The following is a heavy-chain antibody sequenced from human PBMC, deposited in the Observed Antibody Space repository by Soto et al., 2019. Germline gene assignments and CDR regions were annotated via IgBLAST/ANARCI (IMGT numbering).Heavy chain of an antibody. D-gene: IGHD3-10*02. CDR1: GFTFSSYG. CDR3: ARELFGSHEDY. Sequence: HPGGSLRLSCAASGFTFSSYGMHWVRQAPGKGLEWVAVIWYDGSNKYYAGSVKGRFTISRDNSKNTLYLQMNSLRAEDTAVYYCARELFGSHEDYWGQGTLVTVSS. J-gene: IGHJ4*02. V-gene: IGHV3-33*01. CDR2: IWYDGSNK.